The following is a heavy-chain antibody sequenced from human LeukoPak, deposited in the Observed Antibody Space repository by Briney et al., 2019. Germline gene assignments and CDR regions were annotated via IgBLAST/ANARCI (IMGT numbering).Heavy chain of an antibody. CDR3: ARDKYYGSGSFGY. D-gene: IGHD3-10*01. Sequence: SETLSLTCTVSGGSIRSSSYYWGWIRQPPGKGLEWIGSIYYSGSTYYNPSLKSRVTISVDTSKNQFSLKLSSVTAADTAVYYCARDKYYGSGSFGYWGQGTLVTVSS. CDR1: GGSIRSSSYY. V-gene: IGHV4-39*07. CDR2: IYYSGST. J-gene: IGHJ4*02.